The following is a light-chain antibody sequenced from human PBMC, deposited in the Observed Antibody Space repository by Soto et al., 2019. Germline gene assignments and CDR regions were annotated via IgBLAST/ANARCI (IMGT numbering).Light chain of an antibody. Sequence: QSALTQPASVSGSPGQSITISCTGTSSDVGGYNYGSWYQQHPGKAPKLMIYEVSNRPSGVSNRFSGSKSGNTAYLTISGLQAEDEADYHCSSYTSGSSHYVFGTGTKVTVL. V-gene: IGLV2-14*01. CDR2: EVS. CDR1: SSDVGGYNY. CDR3: SSYTSGSSHYV. J-gene: IGLJ1*01.